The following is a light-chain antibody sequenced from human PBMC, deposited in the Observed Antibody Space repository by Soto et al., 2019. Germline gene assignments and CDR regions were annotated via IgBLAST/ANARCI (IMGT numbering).Light chain of an antibody. CDR1: QSVSANS. CDR3: HQYGSSPFT. J-gene: IGKJ3*01. CDR2: AAS. Sequence: VVLTQSPATLSLSPGERATLSCRADQSVSANSLAWYQQKPGQAPWLLIYAASSRATGIPDRFSGSGSGTDFTLTITRLEPEDFAVFYCHQYGSSPFTFGPGTKVDIK. V-gene: IGKV3-20*01.